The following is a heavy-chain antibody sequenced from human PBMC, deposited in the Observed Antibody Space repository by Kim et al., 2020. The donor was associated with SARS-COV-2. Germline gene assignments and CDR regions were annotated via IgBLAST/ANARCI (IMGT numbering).Heavy chain of an antibody. Sequence: ASVKVSCKASGYTFTGYYMHWVRQAPGQGLEWMGWINPNSGGTNYAQKFQGRVTMTRDTSISTAYMELSRLRSYDTAVYYFARTNIPSAAIFYYYYMDVW. CDR2: INPNSGGT. CDR3: ARTNIPSAAIFYYYYMDV. V-gene: IGHV1-2*02. CDR1: GYTFTGYY. D-gene: IGHD2-2*01. J-gene: IGHJ6*03.